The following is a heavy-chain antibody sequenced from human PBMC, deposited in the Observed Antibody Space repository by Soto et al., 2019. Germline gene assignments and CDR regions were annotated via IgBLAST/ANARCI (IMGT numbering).Heavy chain of an antibody. CDR3: ARTYYDFHYYFDY. Sequence: QVQLQESGPGLVKPSQTLSLTCTVSGGSISSGGYYWSWIRQHPGKGLEWIGYIYFSGSTYYNPSLKSRVTISVDTSKNQCSRKLSAVTAADTAVYYCARTYYDFHYYFDYWVQGTLVTVSS. CDR1: GGSISSGGYY. V-gene: IGHV4-31*03. J-gene: IGHJ4*02. CDR2: IYFSGST. D-gene: IGHD3-3*01.